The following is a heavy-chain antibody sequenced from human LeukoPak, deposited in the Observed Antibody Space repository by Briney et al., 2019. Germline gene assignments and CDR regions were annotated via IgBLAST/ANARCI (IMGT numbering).Heavy chain of an antibody. Sequence: GGSLRLSCAASGFTLINYAMGWVRQAPGKGLEWVASIRQDGGEKSYVDSVKGRFTISRDNTKNSLYLQINSLRAEDTAVYYCAREGTVGSREIDYWGQGTLVTVSS. D-gene: IGHD4-11*01. V-gene: IGHV3-7*01. CDR2: IRQDGGEK. CDR1: GFTLINYA. CDR3: AREGTVGSREIDY. J-gene: IGHJ4*02.